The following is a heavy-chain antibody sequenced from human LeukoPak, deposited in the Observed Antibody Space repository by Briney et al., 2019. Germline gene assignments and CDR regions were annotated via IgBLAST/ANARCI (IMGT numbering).Heavy chain of an antibody. J-gene: IGHJ6*04. CDR3: ARGLQQLVQDYYYYYGMDV. V-gene: IGHV4-4*02. Sequence: PSETLSLTCAVSGGSISGSNWWSWVRQPPGKGLEWIGEIYHSGSTNYNPSLKSRVTISVDKSKNQFSLKLSSVTAADTAVYYCARGLQQLVQDYYYYYGMDVWGKGTTVTVSS. CDR2: IYHSGST. CDR1: GGSISGSNW. D-gene: IGHD6-13*01.